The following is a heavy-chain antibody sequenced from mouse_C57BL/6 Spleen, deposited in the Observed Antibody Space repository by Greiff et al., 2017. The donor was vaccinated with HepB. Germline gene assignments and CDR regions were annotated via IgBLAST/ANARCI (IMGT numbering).Heavy chain of an antibody. V-gene: IGHV1-50*01. D-gene: IGHD1-2*01. CDR3: ARRLAY. J-gene: IGHJ2*01. CDR2: IDPSDSYT. Sequence: QVQLQQSGAELVKPGASVKLSCKASGYTFTSYWMQWVKQRPGQGLEWIGEIDPSDSYTNYNQKFKGKATLPVDTSSSTAYMQLSSLTSEDSAVYYCARRLAYWGQGTTLTVSS. CDR1: GYTFTSYW.